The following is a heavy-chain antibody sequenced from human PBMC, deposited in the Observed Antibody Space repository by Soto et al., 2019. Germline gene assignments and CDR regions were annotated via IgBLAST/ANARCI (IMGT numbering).Heavy chain of an antibody. V-gene: IGHV3-7*01. J-gene: IGHJ6*02. CDR2: IKQDGSEK. CDR1: GFTFSTYW. CDR3: VRDWSTFWGMDV. Sequence: LRLSCAASGFTFSTYWMNWVRQAPGKGLEWVANIKQDGSEKYYVDSVKGRFAISRDNAKDSLFLQMNNLRAEDTAVYYCVRDWSTFWGMDVWGQGTTVTVSS.